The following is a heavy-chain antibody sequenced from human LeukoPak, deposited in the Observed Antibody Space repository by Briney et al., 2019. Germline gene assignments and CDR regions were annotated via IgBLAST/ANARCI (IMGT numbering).Heavy chain of an antibody. V-gene: IGHV3-48*03. J-gene: IGHJ4*02. CDR3: ARDGSTVTTIDY. CDR1: GFTFSSYE. D-gene: IGHD4-11*01. CDR2: ISSSGSTI. Sequence: GGSLRLSCAASGFTFSSYEMNWVRQAPGKGLEWVSYISSSGSTIYYADSVKGRLTISRDNAKNSLYLQMNSLRAEDTAVYYCARDGSTVTTIDYWGQGTLVTVSS.